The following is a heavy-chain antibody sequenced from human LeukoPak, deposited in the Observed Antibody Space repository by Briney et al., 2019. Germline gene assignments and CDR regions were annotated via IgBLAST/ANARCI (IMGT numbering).Heavy chain of an antibody. J-gene: IGHJ4*02. Sequence: ASVKVSCKASGYTFNSYGISWVRQAPGQGLEWMGWISGYNGNTKYAQKFQGRVTMTTDTSTTTVYMELRSLRSDDTAVYYCASRSKKWLLLDYFDYWGQGTLVTVSS. CDR3: ASRSKKWLLLDYFDY. D-gene: IGHD3-22*01. V-gene: IGHV1-18*04. CDR2: ISGYNGNT. CDR1: GYTFNSYG.